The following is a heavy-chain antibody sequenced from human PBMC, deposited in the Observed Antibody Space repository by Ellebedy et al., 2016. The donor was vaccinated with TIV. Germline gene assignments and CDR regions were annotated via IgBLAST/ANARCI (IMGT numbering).Heavy chain of an antibody. J-gene: IGHJ4*02. CDR3: ARDRYYYDSSGYYNDY. CDR1: GFTFSTYS. CDR2: ISYDGSNK. Sequence: GGSLRLXXAASGFTFSTYSMHWVRQAPGKGLEWVAVISYDGSNKYYADSVKGRFTISRDNSKNTLYLQMNSLRPEDTAVYYCARDRYYYDSSGYYNDYWGQGTLVTVSS. V-gene: IGHV3-30-3*01. D-gene: IGHD3-22*01.